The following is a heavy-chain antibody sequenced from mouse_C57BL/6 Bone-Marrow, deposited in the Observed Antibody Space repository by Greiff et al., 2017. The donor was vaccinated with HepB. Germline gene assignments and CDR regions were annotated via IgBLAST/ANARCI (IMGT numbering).Heavy chain of an antibody. D-gene: IGHD1-1*01. CDR2: IWRGGST. Sequence: VKLMESGPGLVQPSQSLSITCTVSGFSLTSYGVHWVRQSPGKGLEWLGVIWRGGSTDYNAAFMSRLSITKDNSKSQVFFKMNSLQADDTAIYYCATSFITTVVATNYYAMDYWGQGTSVTVSS. CDR3: ATSFITTVVATNYYAMDY. CDR1: GFSLTSYG. V-gene: IGHV2-5*01. J-gene: IGHJ4*01.